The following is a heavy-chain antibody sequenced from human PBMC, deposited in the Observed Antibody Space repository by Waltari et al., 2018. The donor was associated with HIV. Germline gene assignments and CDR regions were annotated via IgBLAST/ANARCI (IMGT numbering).Heavy chain of an antibody. J-gene: IGHJ4*02. V-gene: IGHV3-30*01. CDR3: ARDIVSSHAY. CDR1: GFTFGRSA. D-gene: IGHD3-16*02. CDR2: ISYDGGSK. Sequence: QVQLVESGGGVVQPGRSLRPSCAASGFTFGRSAMHWVRQAPGKGLEWVTVISYDGGSKYYADSVKGRFTISRDNSKNTLYLQMNSLRAEDTAVYYCARDIVSSHAYWGQGDLVTVSS.